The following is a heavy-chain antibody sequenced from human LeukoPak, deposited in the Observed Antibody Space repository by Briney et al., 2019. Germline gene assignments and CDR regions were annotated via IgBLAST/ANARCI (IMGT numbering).Heavy chain of an antibody. CDR2: ISSSSNII. CDR3: ARDFAREFTIDY. J-gene: IGHJ4*02. V-gene: IGHV3-48*01. D-gene: IGHD3-10*01. Sequence: GGSLRLSCAASGFTFSNYNMNWVRQPPGKGLQWASYISSSSNIIYYADSAKGRFTISRDNAKNSLFLQMNSLRAEDTAVYYCARDFAREFTIDYWGQGTLVTVSS. CDR1: GFTFSNYN.